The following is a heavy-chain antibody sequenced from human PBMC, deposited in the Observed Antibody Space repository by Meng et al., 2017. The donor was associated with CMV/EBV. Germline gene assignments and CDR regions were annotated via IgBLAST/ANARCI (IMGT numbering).Heavy chain of an antibody. CDR2: ISGYNGQT. J-gene: IGHJ4*02. Sequence: QVQLVQSGAEGKKPGASVTVSCKASGYTFSNYGISWVRQAPGQGLEWMGWISGYNGQTKYAQKFQGRVTMTTDTPTSTAYMELRSLRSDDTAVYYCARAPIFSGGDCSHWGQGTLVTVSS. V-gene: IGHV1-18*01. CDR1: GYTFSNYG. CDR3: ARAPIFSGGDCSH. D-gene: IGHD2-21*02.